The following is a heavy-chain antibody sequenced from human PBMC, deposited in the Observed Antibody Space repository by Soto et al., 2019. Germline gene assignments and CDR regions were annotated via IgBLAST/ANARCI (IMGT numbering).Heavy chain of an antibody. D-gene: IGHD3-22*01. Sequence: QVQLVQSGAEVKKPGASVKVSCKASGYTFTSYAMHWVRQAPGQRLEWMGWINAGNGNTKYSQKFQGRVTITRDTSASTAYMELSSLRSDDTAVFYCATTSGYYLYDYWAPGTLVTVSS. CDR3: ATTSGYYLYDY. CDR1: GYTFTSYA. CDR2: INAGNGNT. J-gene: IGHJ4*02. V-gene: IGHV1-3*01.